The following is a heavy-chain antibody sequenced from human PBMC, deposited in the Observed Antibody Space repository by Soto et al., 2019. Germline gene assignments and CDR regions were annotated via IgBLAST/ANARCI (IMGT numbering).Heavy chain of an antibody. D-gene: IGHD4-17*01. Sequence: SVKVSCKVSGYTLTELSMHWVRQAPGKGLEWMGGFDPEDGETIYAQKFQGRVTMTEDTSTDTAYMELSSLRSEDTAVYYCATAQFGYGDYYYFDYWGQGTLVTVSS. CDR2: FDPEDGET. CDR3: ATAQFGYGDYYYFDY. J-gene: IGHJ4*02. CDR1: GYTLTELS. V-gene: IGHV1-24*01.